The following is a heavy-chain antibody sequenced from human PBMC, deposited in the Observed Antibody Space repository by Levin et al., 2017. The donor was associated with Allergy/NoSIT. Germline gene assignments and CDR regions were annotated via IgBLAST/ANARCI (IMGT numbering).Heavy chain of an antibody. V-gene: IGHV3-53*01. CDR3: ARAITRDGYNLLGDYFDY. CDR1: GFTVSSNY. Sequence: PGGSLRLSCAASGFTVSSNYMSWVRQAPGKGLEWVSVIYSGGSTYYADSVKGRFTISRDNSKNTLYLQMNSLRAEDTAVYYCARAITRDGYNLLGDYFDYWGQGTLVTVSS. CDR2: IYSGGST. D-gene: IGHD5-24*01. J-gene: IGHJ4*02.